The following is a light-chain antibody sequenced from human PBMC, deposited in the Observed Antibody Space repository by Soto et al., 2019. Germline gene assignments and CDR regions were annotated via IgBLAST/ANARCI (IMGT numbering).Light chain of an antibody. J-gene: IGKJ1*01. CDR3: QQYNNWPPWT. CDR2: GAS. V-gene: IGKV3-15*01. Sequence: DIVMTQSPATLSVSRGDRATLSCRASQNFSSNLAGYQQKPGQAPRLLIYGASTRATGIPARFSGSGSGTEFTLTISSLQSEDFAVNYCQQYNNWPPWTFGQGTKVDIK. CDR1: QNFSSN.